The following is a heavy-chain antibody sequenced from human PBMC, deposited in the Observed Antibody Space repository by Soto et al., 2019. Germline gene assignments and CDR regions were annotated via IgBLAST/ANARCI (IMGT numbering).Heavy chain of an antibody. CDR3: AKDLNYGDYGGYYYYGMDV. CDR1: GFTFSSYA. Sequence: EVQLLESGGGLVQPGGSLRLSCAASGFTFSSYAMSWVRQAPGKGLERVSAISGSGGSTYYADSVKGRFTISRDNSKNTLYLQMNSLRAEDTAVYYCAKDLNYGDYGGYYYYGMDVWGQGTTVTVSS. CDR2: ISGSGGST. J-gene: IGHJ6*02. D-gene: IGHD4-17*01. V-gene: IGHV3-23*01.